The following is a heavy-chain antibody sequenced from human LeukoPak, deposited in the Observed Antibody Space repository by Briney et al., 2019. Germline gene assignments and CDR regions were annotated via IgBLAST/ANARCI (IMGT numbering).Heavy chain of an antibody. CDR3: AKRLGYSFGPGFDS. CDR2: VSLSTSET. V-gene: IGHV3-23*01. J-gene: IGHJ4*02. D-gene: IGHD5-18*01. Sequence: PGGSLRLSCAASGFTFRNYAMSWVRQAPGKGLEWVSAVSLSTSETYYADSVKGRFTISRDNSRTTLFLQMNSLRADDTGVYYCAKRLGYSFGPGFDSWGQGTLVTVSS. CDR1: GFTFRNYA.